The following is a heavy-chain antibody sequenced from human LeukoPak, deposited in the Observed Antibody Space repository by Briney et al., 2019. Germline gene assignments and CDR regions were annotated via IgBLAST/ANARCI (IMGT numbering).Heavy chain of an antibody. CDR2: IYYGGTT. J-gene: IGHJ5*02. CDR1: GGSISSSSYY. D-gene: IGHD2-2*01. CDR3: ARGRLAVPAAMRNWFDP. Sequence: TSETLSLTCTVSGGSISSSSYYWGWIRQPPGKGLEWIGSIYYGGTTYYNPSLKSRVTISVDTSKNQFSLKVSSVTAADTAVYYCARGRLAVPAAMRNWFDPWGQGTLVTVSS. V-gene: IGHV4-39*07.